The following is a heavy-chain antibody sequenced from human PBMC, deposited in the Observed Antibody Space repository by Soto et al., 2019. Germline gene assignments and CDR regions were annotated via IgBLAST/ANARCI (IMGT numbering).Heavy chain of an antibody. Sequence: PGGSLRLSCAASGFTFSSYAMHWVRQAPGKGLEWVAVISYDGSNKYYADSVKGRFTISRDNSKNTLYLQMNSLRAEDTAVYYCAAGNYYDSSGYYSALDYWGQGTLVTVSS. CDR2: ISYDGSNK. D-gene: IGHD3-22*01. CDR3: AAGNYYDSSGYYSALDY. CDR1: GFTFSSYA. J-gene: IGHJ4*02. V-gene: IGHV3-30-3*01.